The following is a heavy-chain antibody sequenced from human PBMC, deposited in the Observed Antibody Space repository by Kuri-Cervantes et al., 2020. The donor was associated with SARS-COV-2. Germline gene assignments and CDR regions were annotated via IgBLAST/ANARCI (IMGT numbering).Heavy chain of an antibody. CDR1: GGSISSSSYY. Sequence: SETLSLTCTVSGGSISSSSYYWGWIRQPPGKGLEWIGEIYHSGSTNYNPSLKSRVTISVDKSKNQFSLKLSSVTAADTAVYYCARATSTVIRYYFDYWGQGTLVTVSS. D-gene: IGHD4-17*01. V-gene: IGHV4-39*07. CDR3: ARATSTVIRYYFDY. J-gene: IGHJ4*02. CDR2: IYHSGST.